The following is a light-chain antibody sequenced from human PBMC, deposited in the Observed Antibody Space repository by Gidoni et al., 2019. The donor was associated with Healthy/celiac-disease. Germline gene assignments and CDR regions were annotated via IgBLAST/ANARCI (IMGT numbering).Light chain of an antibody. Sequence: DIQMTQSPSSLSASVGDRVTITFQASQDISNYLNWYQQKPWKAPKLLIYDASNLETGVPSRFSGSGYGTDFTFTISSLQPEDIATYYCQQYDNLPWTFGQGTKVEIK. CDR1: QDISNY. J-gene: IGKJ1*01. CDR2: DAS. V-gene: IGKV1-33*01. CDR3: QQYDNLPWT.